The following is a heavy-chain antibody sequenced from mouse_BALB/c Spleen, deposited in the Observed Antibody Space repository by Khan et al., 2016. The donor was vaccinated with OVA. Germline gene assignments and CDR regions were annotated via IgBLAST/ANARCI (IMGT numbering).Heavy chain of an antibody. D-gene: IGHD2-1*01. J-gene: IGHJ4*01. V-gene: IGHV3-1*02. CDR3: ARDGNYMDY. CDR2: IYYSGNI. CDR1: GYSITSGYS. Sequence: EVQLQESGPDLVKPSQSLSLTCTVTGYSITSGYSWHWIRQFPGNKLEWMGYIYYSGNITYNPYFKSRISIARDTSKNQFFLKLNSVTTVYTSTYYCARDGNYMDYWGQGTSVTVSS.